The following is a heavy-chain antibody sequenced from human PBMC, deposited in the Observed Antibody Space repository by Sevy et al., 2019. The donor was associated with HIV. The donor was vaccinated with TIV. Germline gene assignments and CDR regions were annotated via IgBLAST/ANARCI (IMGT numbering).Heavy chain of an antibody. J-gene: IGHJ6*02. D-gene: IGHD2-2*01. CDR1: GLTVGSLS. Sequence: GGSLRLSCVASGLTVGSLSINWVRQAPGKGLEWVSLIYSAGTTFYSDSVKGRFTISRDNSNNTLDLQMNSLRAEDTAIYYCARIKGASSSYAMDVWGQGTMVTVS. V-gene: IGHV3-53*01. CDR2: IYSAGTT. CDR3: ARIKGASSSYAMDV.